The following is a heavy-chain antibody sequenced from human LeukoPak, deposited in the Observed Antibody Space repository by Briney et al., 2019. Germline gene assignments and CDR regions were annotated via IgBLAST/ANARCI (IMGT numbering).Heavy chain of an antibody. CDR3: ARGRSGSYYGMDV. Sequence: SETLSLTCTVSGGSISGYYWSWIRQPPGEGLEWIGYIYYSGSTNYNPSLKSRVTISVDTSKNQFSLKLSSVTAADTAVYYCARGRSGSYYGMDVWGQGTTVTVSS. CDR1: GGSISGYY. J-gene: IGHJ6*02. V-gene: IGHV4-59*01. CDR2: IYYSGST. D-gene: IGHD1-26*01.